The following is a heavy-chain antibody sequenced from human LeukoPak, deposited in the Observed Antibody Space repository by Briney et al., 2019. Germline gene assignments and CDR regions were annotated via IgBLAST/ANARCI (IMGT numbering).Heavy chain of an antibody. Sequence: GGSLRLSCAVSGFSVTNNYMSWVRQAPGKGLEWVSVFYVGGATYYADSVKGRFTISRDNSKNTLYLQMNSLRAEDTAVYYCAKVIREVDMSYDYWGQGTLVTVSS. J-gene: IGHJ4*02. D-gene: IGHD5-24*01. CDR1: GFSVTNNY. CDR3: AKVIREVDMSYDY. V-gene: IGHV3-53*01. CDR2: FYVGGAT.